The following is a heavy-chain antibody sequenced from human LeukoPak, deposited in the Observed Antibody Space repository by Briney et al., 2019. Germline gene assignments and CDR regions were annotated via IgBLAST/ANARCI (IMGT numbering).Heavy chain of an antibody. Sequence: NPSETLSLTCTVSDGSISSYCWSWIRQPAGKGLEWIGRIYTSGSTNYNPSLKSRVTMSVDTSKNRFSLKLNSVTAADTAVYYCARVVAAAGNNWFDPWGQGTLVTVSS. J-gene: IGHJ5*02. CDR2: IYTSGST. V-gene: IGHV4-4*07. CDR1: DGSISSYC. CDR3: ARVVAAAGNNWFDP. D-gene: IGHD6-13*01.